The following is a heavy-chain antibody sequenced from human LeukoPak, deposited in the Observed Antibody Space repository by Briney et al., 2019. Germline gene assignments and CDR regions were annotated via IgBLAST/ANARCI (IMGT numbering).Heavy chain of an antibody. CDR2: ISGSGGST. Sequence: GGSLRLSCAASGFTFSSYVMSWVRQAPGKGLEWVSAISGSGGSTYYADYVKGRFTISSDNSKNTLYLQMNSLRAEDTAVYYCAKGDLVVVVAAHFDYWGQGTLVTVSS. D-gene: IGHD2-15*01. J-gene: IGHJ4*02. CDR3: AKGDLVVVVAAHFDY. CDR1: GFTFSSYV. V-gene: IGHV3-23*01.